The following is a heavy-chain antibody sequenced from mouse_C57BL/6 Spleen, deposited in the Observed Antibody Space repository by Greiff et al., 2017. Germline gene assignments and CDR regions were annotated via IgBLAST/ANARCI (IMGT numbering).Heavy chain of an antibody. D-gene: IGHD1-1*01. V-gene: IGHV1-52*01. CDR3: AREDYYGSWFAY. Sequence: QVQLQQPGAELVRPGSSVKLSCKASGYTFTSYWMHWVKQRPIQGLEWIGNIDPSDSETHYNQKFKDKATLTVDKSSSTAYMQLSSLTSEASAVYYCAREDYYGSWFAYWGQGTLVTVSA. CDR2: IDPSDSET. CDR1: GYTFTSYW. J-gene: IGHJ3*01.